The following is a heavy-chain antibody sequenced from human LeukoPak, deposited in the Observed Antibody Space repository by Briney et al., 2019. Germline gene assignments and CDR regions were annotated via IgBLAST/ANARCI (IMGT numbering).Heavy chain of an antibody. V-gene: IGHV4-39*07. CDR2: IYFSGRT. CDR3: AGGVVKGAVDY. D-gene: IGHD3-3*01. CDR1: GDSISSSSYF. J-gene: IGHJ4*02. Sequence: SETLSLTCNVSGDSISSSSYFWGWIRQPPGKGLEWIGSIYFSGRTYYNMSLKSRVTISVDTSKNQFSLKLSSVTAADTAVYYCAGGVVKGAVDYWGQGTLVTVSS.